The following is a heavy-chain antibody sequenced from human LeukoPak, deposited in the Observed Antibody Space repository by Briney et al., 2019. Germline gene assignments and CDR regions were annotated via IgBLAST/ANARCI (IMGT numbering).Heavy chain of an antibody. CDR1: GGSISSSSYY. CDR2: IYYSGST. CDR3: ARELSGYSYARYYYYMDV. Sequence: SETLSLTCTVSGGSISSSSYYWGWIRQPPGKGLEWIGSIYYSGSTYYNPSLKSRVTISVDTSKNQFSLKLSSVTAADTAVYYCARELSGYSYARYYYYMDVWGKGTTVTVSS. D-gene: IGHD5-18*01. J-gene: IGHJ6*03. V-gene: IGHV4-39*07.